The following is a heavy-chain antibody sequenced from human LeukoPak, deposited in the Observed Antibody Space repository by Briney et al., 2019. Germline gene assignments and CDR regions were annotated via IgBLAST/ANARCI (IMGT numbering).Heavy chain of an antibody. CDR2: ISSSSSYI. Sequence: PGGSLRLSCAASGFTFSSYSMNWVRQAPGKGLEWVSSISSSSSYIYYADSVKGRFTISRDNAKNSLYLQMSSLRAEDTAVYYCARDLGPLDAFDIWGQGTMVTVSS. CDR1: GFTFSSYS. J-gene: IGHJ3*02. V-gene: IGHV3-21*01. CDR3: ARDLGPLDAFDI. D-gene: IGHD3-16*01.